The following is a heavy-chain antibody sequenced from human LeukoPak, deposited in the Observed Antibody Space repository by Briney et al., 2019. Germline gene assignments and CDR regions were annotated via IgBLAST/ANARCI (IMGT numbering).Heavy chain of an antibody. CDR3: ARGFYYETSAYFDY. V-gene: IGHV4-34*01. Sequence: SETLSLTCAVYGESFSGYYWSWIRQPPGKGLEWIGEINHSGSTNYNPSLESRVTISVDTSKNQFSLKLSSVTAADTAVYYCARGFYYETSAYFDYWGQGILVTVSS. J-gene: IGHJ4*02. D-gene: IGHD3-22*01. CDR1: GESFSGYY. CDR2: INHSGST.